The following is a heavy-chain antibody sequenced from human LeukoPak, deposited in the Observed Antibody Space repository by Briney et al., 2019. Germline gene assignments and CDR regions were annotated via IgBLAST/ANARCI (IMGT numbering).Heavy chain of an antibody. J-gene: IGHJ5*02. CDR1: GGSISSYY. CDR3: AAYPGWFDP. CDR2: IYYGGST. Sequence: SETLSLTCTVSGGSISSYYWSWIRQPPGKGLEWIGYIYYGGSTNYNPSLKSRVTISVDTSKNQFSLKLSSVTAADTAVYYCAAYPGWFDPWGQGTLVTVSS. V-gene: IGHV4-59*08. D-gene: IGHD3-16*01.